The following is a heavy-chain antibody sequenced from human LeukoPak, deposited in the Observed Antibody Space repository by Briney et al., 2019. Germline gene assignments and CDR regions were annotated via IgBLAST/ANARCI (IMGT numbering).Heavy chain of an antibody. CDR3: ANTADHY. Sequence: GGSLRLSCAASGFTFSSYAMHRVRQAPGKGLEWVAVISYDGSNKYYADSVKGRFTISRDNSKNTLYLQMNSLRAEDTAVYYCANTADHYWGQGTLVTVSS. J-gene: IGHJ4*02. D-gene: IGHD5-18*01. CDR2: ISYDGSNK. CDR1: GFTFSSYA. V-gene: IGHV3-30-3*01.